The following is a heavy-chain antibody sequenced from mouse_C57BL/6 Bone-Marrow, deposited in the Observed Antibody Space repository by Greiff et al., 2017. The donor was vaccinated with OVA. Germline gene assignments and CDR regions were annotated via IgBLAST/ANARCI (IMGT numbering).Heavy chain of an antibody. J-gene: IGHJ2*01. Sequence: VQLQQPGAELVKPGASVKMSCKASGYTFTSYWITWVKQRPGQGLEWIGDIYPGSGSTNYNEKFKSKATLTVDTSSSTAYMQLSSLTSEDSAVYYCARRRDDSYYFDYWGQGTTLTVSS. CDR3: ARRRDDSYYFDY. V-gene: IGHV1-55*01. CDR2: IYPGSGST. CDR1: GYTFTSYW. D-gene: IGHD2-4*01.